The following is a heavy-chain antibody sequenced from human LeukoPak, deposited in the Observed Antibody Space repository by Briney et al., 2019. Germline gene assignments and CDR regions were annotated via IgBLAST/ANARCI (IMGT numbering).Heavy chain of an antibody. CDR3: ARDHNGPYTFDY. CDR1: GYSFTNYW. Sequence: GESLKISCKGSGYSFTNYWIGWVRQMPGKGLEWVSYISSSGTTIYYADSVKGRFTISRDNAKNSLSLQMNSLKVEDTAVYYCARDHNGPYTFDYWGQGTLVTVSS. CDR2: ISSSGTTI. D-gene: IGHD2-2*02. J-gene: IGHJ4*02. V-gene: IGHV3-11*04.